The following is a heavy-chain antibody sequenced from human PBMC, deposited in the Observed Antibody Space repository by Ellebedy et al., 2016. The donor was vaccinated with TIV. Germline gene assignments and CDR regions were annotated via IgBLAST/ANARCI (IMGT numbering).Heavy chain of an antibody. CDR1: AGSISSYY. Sequence: MPSETLSLTCTVSAGSISSYYWSWIRHPPGKGLEWIGYIYYSGSTNYNPSLKSRVTISVDTSKNQFSLKLSSVTAADTAVYYCARWNDVKLTLDYWGQGTLVTVSS. D-gene: IGHD1-1*01. J-gene: IGHJ4*02. V-gene: IGHV4-59*08. CDR3: ARWNDVKLTLDY. CDR2: IYYSGST.